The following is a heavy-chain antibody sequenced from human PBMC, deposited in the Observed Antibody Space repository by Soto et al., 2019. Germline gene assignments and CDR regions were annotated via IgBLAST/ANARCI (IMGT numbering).Heavy chain of an antibody. J-gene: IGHJ6*02. CDR2: IYHSGST. CDR1: CDSISGGDYY. Sequence: PSETLSLTCTVSCDSISGGDYYWSWIRQPPGKGLEWIGYIYHSGSTFYNSFLKSRITISVDTSKNQFSLRLSSVTAADTAVYYCARHSPPMYDILTGTTLDPYYGMDVWGQGTTVTVSS. V-gene: IGHV4-30-4*01. D-gene: IGHD3-9*01. CDR3: ARHSPPMYDILTGTTLDPYYGMDV.